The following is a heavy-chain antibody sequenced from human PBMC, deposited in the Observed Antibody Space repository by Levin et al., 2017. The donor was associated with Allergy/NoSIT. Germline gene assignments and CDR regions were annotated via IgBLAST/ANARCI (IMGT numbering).Heavy chain of an antibody. CDR1: GYSFTSFW. J-gene: IGHJ4*02. CDR2: IFPSDSDT. Sequence: GGSLRLSCQASGYSFTSFWFGWVRQRPGKGLEWMGLIFPSDSDTRVSPSFQGQIIMSVDKSISTAYLQWSSLKASDSAMYYCARRESDGRNSFDYWGQGTLVTVSP. V-gene: IGHV5-51*01. D-gene: IGHD4-23*01. CDR3: ARRESDGRNSFDY.